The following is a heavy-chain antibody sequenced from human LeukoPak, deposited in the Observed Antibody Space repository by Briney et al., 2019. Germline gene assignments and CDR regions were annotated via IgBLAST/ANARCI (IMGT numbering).Heavy chain of an antibody. J-gene: IGHJ4*02. CDR3: ARNSPPDY. CDR2: INHSGST. Sequence: PSETLSLTCTVSGGSISGYYWSWIRQPPGKGLEWIGEINHSGSTNYNPSLKSRVTISVDTSKNQFSLKLSSVTAADTAVYYCARNSPPDYWGQGTLVTVSS. CDR1: GGSISGYY. D-gene: IGHD2-21*01. V-gene: IGHV4-34*01.